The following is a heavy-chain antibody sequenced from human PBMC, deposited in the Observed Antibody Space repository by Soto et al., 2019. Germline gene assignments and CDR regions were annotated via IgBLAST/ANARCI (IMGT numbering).Heavy chain of an antibody. CDR2: MNPNSGGT. V-gene: IGHV1-2*02. Sequence: QVQLVQSGADVKKPGASVKVSCKTSGYTFSGYFMHWLRQAPGQGLEWMGWMNPNSGGTDYAQNFQGRVSMTCDTSISTAYLELRRLRSEDTAIYYCARGYYSISWRVVYYWGQGTLVT. D-gene: IGHD6-13*01. J-gene: IGHJ4*02. CDR1: GYTFSGYF. CDR3: ARGYYSISWRVVYY.